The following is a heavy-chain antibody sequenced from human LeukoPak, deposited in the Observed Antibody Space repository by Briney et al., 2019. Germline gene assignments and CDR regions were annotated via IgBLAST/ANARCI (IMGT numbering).Heavy chain of an antibody. D-gene: IGHD3-10*01. CDR3: ARDRDTMVRGVAAGYYYGMDV. Sequence: GGSLRLSCAASGFTVSSNYMSWVRQAPGKGLEWVSVVYSGGSTYYADSVKGRFTISRDNSKNTLYLQMNSLRAEDTAVYYCARDRDTMVRGVAAGYYYGMDVWGQGTTVTVSS. V-gene: IGHV3-66*02. CDR2: VYSGGST. CDR1: GFTVSSNY. J-gene: IGHJ6*02.